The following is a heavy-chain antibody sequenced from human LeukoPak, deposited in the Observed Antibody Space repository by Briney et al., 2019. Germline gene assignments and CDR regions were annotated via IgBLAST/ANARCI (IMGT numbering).Heavy chain of an antibody. CDR1: GDSISTYY. CDR3: ARRPPDMVGFDY. D-gene: IGHD5-18*01. J-gene: IGHJ4*02. CDR2: IYHSGST. V-gene: IGHV4-59*01. Sequence: SETLSLTCTVSGDSISTYYWNWVRQPPGKGLEWIGNIYHSGSTNYNPSLKSRVSISVDTSKNQFSLRLSSVTAADTAVYYCARRPPDMVGFDYWGQGTLVTVSS.